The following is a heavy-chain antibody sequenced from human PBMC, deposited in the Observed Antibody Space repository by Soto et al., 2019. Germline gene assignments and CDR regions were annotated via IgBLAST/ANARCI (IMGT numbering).Heavy chain of an antibody. CDR2: IIPIFGTP. CDR3: ARDRDDYGSGNYYNRIDF. D-gene: IGHD3-10*01. J-gene: IGHJ4*02. Sequence: QVQLVQSGAEVKKPGSSVKVSCKASGGIFSTYAISWLRRAPGQGLEWMGGIIPIFGTPNYAQRFQGRVTIPADESTSKAYMELSRLRSEDTAVYYCARDRDDYGSGNYYNRIDFWGQGTLVTVSS. CDR1: GGIFSTYA. V-gene: IGHV1-69*01.